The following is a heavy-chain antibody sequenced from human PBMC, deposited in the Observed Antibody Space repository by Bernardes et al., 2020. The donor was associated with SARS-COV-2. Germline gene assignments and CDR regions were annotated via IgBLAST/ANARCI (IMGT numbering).Heavy chain of an antibody. J-gene: IGHJ4*01. V-gene: IGHV3-21*06. D-gene: IGHD6-13*01. Sequence: GWSLRLSCAASGFTFSSYSMNWVRQAPGKGLEWVSSLTSGSGYIFYADSVKGRFTISRDNARNSLYLQMNSLRVEDTAVYYCARERGQQLPLDYWGHGTLVTVSS. CDR2: LTSGSGYI. CDR3: ARERGQQLPLDY. CDR1: GFTFSSYS.